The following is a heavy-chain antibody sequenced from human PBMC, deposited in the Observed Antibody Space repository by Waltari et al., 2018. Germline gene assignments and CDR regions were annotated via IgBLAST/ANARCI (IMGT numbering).Heavy chain of an antibody. D-gene: IGHD4-17*01. CDR1: GFPFSSSS. J-gene: IGHJ4*02. CDR3: ARVTTVTQSDY. CDR2: ISSSSSYI. Sequence: EVQLVESGGGLVKPGGSLRLSCSASGFPFSSSSMNWVRQAPGKGLEWVSSISSSSSYIYYADSVKGRFTISRDNAKNSLYLQMNSLRAEDTAVYYCARVTTVTQSDYWGQGTLVTVSS. V-gene: IGHV3-21*01.